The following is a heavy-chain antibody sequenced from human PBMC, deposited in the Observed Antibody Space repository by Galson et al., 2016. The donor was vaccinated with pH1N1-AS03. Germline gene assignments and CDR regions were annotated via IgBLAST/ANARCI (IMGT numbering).Heavy chain of an antibody. CDR2: IIPMLNIP. CDR3: AKGYSASPSGTFDI. CDR1: GYRFNIYD. Sequence: SVKVSCKASGYRFNIYDMHWVRQAPGQRPEWMGRIIPMLNIPDYAQKFQVRVTITADKSTNTAYMELTNLRSDDTALYYCAKGYSASPSGTFDIWGQGTMVTVSS. V-gene: IGHV1-69*04. D-gene: IGHD2-15*01. J-gene: IGHJ3*02.